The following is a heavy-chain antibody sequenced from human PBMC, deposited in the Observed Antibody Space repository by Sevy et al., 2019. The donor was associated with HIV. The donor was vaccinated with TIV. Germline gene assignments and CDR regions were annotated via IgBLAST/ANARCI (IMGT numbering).Heavy chain of an antibody. CDR2: IYYSGST. CDR3: ARVSYCSSTSCYYYYYYGMDV. D-gene: IGHD2-2*01. CDR1: GGSVSSGSYY. J-gene: IGHJ6*02. V-gene: IGHV4-61*01. Sequence: SETLSLTCTVSGGSVSSGSYYWSWIRQPPGKGLEWIGYIYYSGSTNYNPSLKSRVTISVDTSKNQFSLKLSSVTAADTAVYYCARVSYCSSTSCYYYYYYGMDVWGQGTTVTVSS.